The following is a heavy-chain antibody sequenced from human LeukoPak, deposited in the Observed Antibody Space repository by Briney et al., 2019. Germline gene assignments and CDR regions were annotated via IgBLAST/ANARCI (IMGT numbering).Heavy chain of an antibody. V-gene: IGHV1-69*13. CDR3: ARAGPEAEQQAPFDY. D-gene: IGHD6-13*01. J-gene: IGHJ4*02. CDR1: GGTFSSYA. CDR2: IIPIFGTA. Sequence: SVKVSCKASGGTFSSYAISWVRQAPGQGLEWMGGIIPIFGTANYAQKFQGRVTITADESTSTAYMELSSLRSEDTAVYYCARAGPEAEQQAPFDYWGQGTLVTVSS.